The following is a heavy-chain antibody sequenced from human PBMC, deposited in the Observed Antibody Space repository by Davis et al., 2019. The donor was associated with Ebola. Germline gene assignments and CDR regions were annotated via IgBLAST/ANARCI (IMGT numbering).Heavy chain of an antibody. CDR3: ARMGLSSGYYFFDY. D-gene: IGHD3-22*01. CDR2: IYYSGST. Sequence: SETLSLTCAVSGGSISSSNWWSWVRQPPGKGLEWIGSIYYSGSTYYNPSLKSRVTISVDTSKNQFSLKLSSVTAADTAVYYCARMGLSSGYYFFDYWGQGTLVTVSS. CDR1: GGSISSSNW. V-gene: IGHV4-4*02. J-gene: IGHJ4*02.